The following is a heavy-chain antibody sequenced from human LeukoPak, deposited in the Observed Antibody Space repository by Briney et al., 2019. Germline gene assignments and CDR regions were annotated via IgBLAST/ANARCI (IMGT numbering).Heavy chain of an antibody. CDR3: ARVPIITIFGVVTPDYYGMVV. Sequence: GGSLRLYCAASGFTVSSNYMSWVRQAPGKGLEWVSVIYSGGSTYYADPVKGRFTISRDNSKNTLYLQMNSLRAEDTAVYYCARVPIITIFGVVTPDYYGMVVWGQGTTVTVSS. CDR2: IYSGGST. CDR1: GFTVSSNY. J-gene: IGHJ6*02. D-gene: IGHD3-3*01. V-gene: IGHV3-66*01.